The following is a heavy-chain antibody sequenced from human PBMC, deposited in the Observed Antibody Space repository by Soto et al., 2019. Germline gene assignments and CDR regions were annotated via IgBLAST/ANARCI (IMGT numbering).Heavy chain of an antibody. J-gene: IGHJ4*02. CDR1: GASIKSETG. CDR2: IYHNGRA. Sequence: ATLSVTCDVSGASIKSETGWAWLRQSPGKGLEWIGEIYHNGRAFDNPSLKGRVTISIDKSNNQFPLNLTSVTAADTAVHYCARADSVLVAKGFDLWGQGTLVTVSS. CDR3: ARADSVLVAKGFDL. V-gene: IGHV4-4*02. D-gene: IGHD2-8*02.